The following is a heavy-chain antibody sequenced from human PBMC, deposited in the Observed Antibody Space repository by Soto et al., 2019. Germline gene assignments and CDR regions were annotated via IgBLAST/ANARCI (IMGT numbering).Heavy chain of an antibody. J-gene: IGHJ3*02. CDR3: VKSSGIYSDAFDI. Sequence: GGSLRLSCAVSGFTFSTYAMSWVRQAPGKGLEWVSAISGSGGSTYYADSVKGRFSISRDNSKNTLYLQMNSLRVEDTAVYHCVKSSGIYSDAFDICGQVKMVTVSS. D-gene: IGHD5-18*01. CDR2: ISGSGGST. CDR1: GFTFSTYA. V-gene: IGHV3-23*01.